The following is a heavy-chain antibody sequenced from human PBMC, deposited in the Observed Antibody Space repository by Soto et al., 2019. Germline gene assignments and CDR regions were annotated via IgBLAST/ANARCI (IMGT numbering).Heavy chain of an antibody. Sequence: EDSLRLSYGTSGFTFSNAWLNSVRQAPGKGLEWVGRIKSKTDGGTTDYDAPVKGRFNISRDNSKNTLYLQMNSLKTEDTAVYYFTTTYYDILTGYYKRPIYYYYGMDVWGQGTTVSVSS. CDR3: TTTYYDILTGYYKRPIYYYYGMDV. J-gene: IGHJ6*02. V-gene: IGHV3-15*07. CDR1: GFTFSNAW. D-gene: IGHD3-9*01. CDR2: IKSKTDGGTT.